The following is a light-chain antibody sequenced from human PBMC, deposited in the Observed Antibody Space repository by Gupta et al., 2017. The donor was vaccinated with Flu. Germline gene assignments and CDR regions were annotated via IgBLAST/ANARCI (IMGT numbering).Light chain of an antibody. J-gene: IGKJ2*02. CDR2: EVS. Sequence: GSISCRSSQSLVYKNGVTYLDWLQQRPGQSPRRIIYEVSKRDCGVSVRFSGSGSDNDFTLNSSRGEDEDVGVYYCMRGKPPWTFGQGTMMDI. V-gene: IGKV2-30*01. CDR3: MRGKPPWT. CDR1: QSLVYKNGVTY.